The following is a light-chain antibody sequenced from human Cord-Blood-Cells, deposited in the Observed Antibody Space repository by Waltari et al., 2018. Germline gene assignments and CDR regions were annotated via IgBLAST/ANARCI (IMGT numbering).Light chain of an antibody. J-gene: IGKJ2*01. V-gene: IGKV1-39*01. CDR3: QQSYSTPYT. CDR2: AAS. CDR1: QSISSS. Sequence: DIQMTKSPSSLSASVGDRVTITCRASQSISSSLNWYQQKPGKAPKLLIYAASSLQSGFPSRFSGSGAETDFTLTISSLQPEDFATYYCQQSYSTPYTFGQATKLEIK.